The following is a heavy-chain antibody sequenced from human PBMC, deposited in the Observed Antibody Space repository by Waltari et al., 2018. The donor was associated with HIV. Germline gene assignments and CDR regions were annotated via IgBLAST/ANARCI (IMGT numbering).Heavy chain of an antibody. J-gene: IGHJ4*02. V-gene: IGHV1-8*01. CDR1: GYTFPKYD. Sequence: QVQVVQSGAEVKKPGASVKDSCTTSGYTFPKYDINRVRQATGQGLEWLGWMNPNSGNTGYAQNVQGRITMTRKTSIDTAYMELRGLTSDDTAVYYCATQRDSGSYYLDHWGQGTLVTVSP. CDR3: ATQRDSGSYYLDH. CDR2: MNPNSGNT. D-gene: IGHD3-10*01.